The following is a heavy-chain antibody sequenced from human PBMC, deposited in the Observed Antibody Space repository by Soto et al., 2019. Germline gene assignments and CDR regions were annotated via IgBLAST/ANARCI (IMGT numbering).Heavy chain of an antibody. D-gene: IGHD2-8*01. CDR2: IYYSGST. CDR3: ARAPTYCNNGVCYTDRFDY. V-gene: IGHV4-31*03. J-gene: IGHJ4*02. Sequence: SETLSLTCTVSGGSISSGGYYWSWIRQHPGKGLEWIGYIYYSGSTYYNPSLKSRVTISVDTSKNQFSLKLSSVTAADTAVYYCARAPTYCNNGVCYTDRFDYWGQGTLVTVS. CDR1: GGSISSGGYY.